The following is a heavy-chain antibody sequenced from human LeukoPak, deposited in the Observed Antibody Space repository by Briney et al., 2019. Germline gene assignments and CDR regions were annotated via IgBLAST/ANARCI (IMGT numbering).Heavy chain of an antibody. CDR3: TRARREQGYVYGADFFDY. J-gene: IGHJ4*02. V-gene: IGHV1-2*02. Sequence: ASVTVSCKASGLSLRGYYIHWVRQAPGQRLEWRSWTKPKEGGTNFADNFEGRVTLTRDTSTNTAFMELTKLKSDDTAVYYCTRARREQGYVYGADFFDYWGQGTLVIVS. CDR1: GLSLRGYY. CDR2: TKPKEGGT. D-gene: IGHD5-18*01.